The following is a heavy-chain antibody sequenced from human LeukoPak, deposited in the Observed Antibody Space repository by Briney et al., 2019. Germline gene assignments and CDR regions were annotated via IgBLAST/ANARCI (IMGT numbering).Heavy chain of an antibody. J-gene: IGHJ5*02. Sequence: SQTLSLTCTVSGGSISSGGYYWSWNRQHPGKGLEWIGYIYYSGSTYYNPSLKSRVTISVDTSKNQFSLKLSSVTAADTAVYYCARVARGGYYDILTPPGSGLQFDPWGQGTLVTVSS. D-gene: IGHD3-9*01. CDR1: GGSISSGGYY. V-gene: IGHV4-31*03. CDR3: ARVARGGYYDILTPPGSGLQFDP. CDR2: IYYSGST.